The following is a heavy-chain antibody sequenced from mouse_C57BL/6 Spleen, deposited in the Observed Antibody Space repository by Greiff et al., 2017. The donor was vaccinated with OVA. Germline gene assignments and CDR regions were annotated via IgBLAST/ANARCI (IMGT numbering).Heavy chain of an antibody. D-gene: IGHD1-1*01. CDR3: ANRNYGSSDWYFDV. CDR2: IYPGDGDT. J-gene: IGHJ1*03. CDR1: GYAFSSYW. Sequence: QVQLKQSGAELVKPGASVKISCKASGYAFSSYWMNWVKQRPGKGLEWIGQIYPGDGDTNYNGKFKGKATLTADKSSSTAYMQLSSLTSEDSAVYFCANRNYGSSDWYFDVWGTGTTVTVSS. V-gene: IGHV1-80*01.